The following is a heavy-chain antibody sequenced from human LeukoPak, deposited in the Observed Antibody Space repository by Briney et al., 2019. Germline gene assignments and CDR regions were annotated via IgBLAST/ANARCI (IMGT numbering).Heavy chain of an antibody. Sequence: GGSLRLSCAASGFTFSSYWMHWVRQAPGKGLVWVSRINSDGGNTRYADSVKGRFTISRDNAKNTLYLQMNSLRAEDTAVYYCARDYNWNPPDYWGQGTLVTVSS. CDR3: ARDYNWNPPDY. J-gene: IGHJ4*02. CDR1: GFTFSSYW. D-gene: IGHD1-1*01. CDR2: INSDGGNT. V-gene: IGHV3-74*01.